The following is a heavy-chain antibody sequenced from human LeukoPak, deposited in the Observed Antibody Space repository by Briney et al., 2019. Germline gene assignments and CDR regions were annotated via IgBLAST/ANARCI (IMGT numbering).Heavy chain of an antibody. J-gene: IGHJ4*02. Sequence: ASVKVSCKASGYTFTSYDINWVRQATGQGLEWMGWMNPNSGNTGYAQKFQGRVTMTRNTSISTAYMELSSLRSEDTAVYYCVRGSTNWGSNFDYWGQGTLVTVSS. CDR1: GYTFTSYD. CDR3: VRGSTNWGSNFDY. CDR2: MNPNSGNT. D-gene: IGHD7-27*01. V-gene: IGHV1-8*01.